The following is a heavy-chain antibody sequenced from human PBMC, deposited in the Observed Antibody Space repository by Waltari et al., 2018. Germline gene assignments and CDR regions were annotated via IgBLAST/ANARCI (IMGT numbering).Heavy chain of an antibody. CDR3: ARIAYGTTATTDAFDI. J-gene: IGHJ3*02. V-gene: IGHV2-70*04. CDR1: GFSLSTRGMR. D-gene: IGHD4-17*01. CDR2: MDWDDDR. Sequence: QVTLKESGPALVKPAQTLTLTCTFSGFSLSTRGMRVSWIRQPPGKALEWLARMDWDDDRFYSKSLKSRLTISKDTSKNQVVLTMTNMDPVDTGTYYCARIAYGTTATTDAFDIWGQGTMVTVSS.